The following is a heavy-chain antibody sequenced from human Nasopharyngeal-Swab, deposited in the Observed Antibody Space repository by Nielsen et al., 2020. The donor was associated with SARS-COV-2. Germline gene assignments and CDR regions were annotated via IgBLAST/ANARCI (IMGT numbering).Heavy chain of an antibody. J-gene: IGHJ4*02. CDR3: AKDQGSYYDY. D-gene: IGHD1-26*01. Sequence: GGSLRLSCAASGFTFSSYAMSWVRQAPGEGLEWVSVIYSGGSSTYYADSVKGRFTISRDNSKNTLYLQMNSLRAEDTAVYYCAKDQGSYYDYWGQGTLVTVSS. V-gene: IGHV3-23*03. CDR1: GFTFSSYA. CDR2: IYSGGSST.